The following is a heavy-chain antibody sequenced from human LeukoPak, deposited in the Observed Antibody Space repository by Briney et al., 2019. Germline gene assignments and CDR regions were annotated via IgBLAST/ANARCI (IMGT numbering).Heavy chain of an antibody. CDR2: IYYSGST. J-gene: IGHJ4*02. CDR1: GASISSSSYY. Sequence: SETLSLTCTVSGASISSSSYYWGWIRQPPGKGLEWIGSIYYSGSTYTGSTAYNPSLKSRVTISVDTSKNQFSLKLSSVTAADTAVYYCARDLYEYNWNYADYFDYWGQGTLGTVSS. CDR3: ARDLYEYNWNYADYFDY. V-gene: IGHV4-39*07. D-gene: IGHD1-7*01.